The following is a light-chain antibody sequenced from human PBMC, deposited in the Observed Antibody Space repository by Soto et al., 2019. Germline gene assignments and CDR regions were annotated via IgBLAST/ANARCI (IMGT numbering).Light chain of an antibody. CDR1: QGISSY. CDR2: DAS. V-gene: IGKV1-9*01. CDR3: QQVNVYPST. Sequence: EIQVTQSLSSLSASVGDRFTITCRASQGISSYLGWYQQKPGKAPNLLIYDASTLHSGVPSRFSGGGSGTDFTLTISSLQPEDFATYYCQQVNVYPSTFGGGTKVDIK. J-gene: IGKJ4*01.